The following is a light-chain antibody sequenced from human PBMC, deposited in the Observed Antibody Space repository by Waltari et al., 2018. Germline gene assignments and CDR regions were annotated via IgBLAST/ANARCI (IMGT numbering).Light chain of an antibody. CDR2: DAS. Sequence: VLPHAPATLSLSPGETVTLSCRASQNVGRYLAWYQQKAGRAPRLLIYDASSRATGIPVRFSGSGSGTDFTLTITTLESEDFAVYYCQQRRAFGQGTKLEI. CDR1: QNVGRY. J-gene: IGKJ2*01. V-gene: IGKV3-11*01. CDR3: QQRRA.